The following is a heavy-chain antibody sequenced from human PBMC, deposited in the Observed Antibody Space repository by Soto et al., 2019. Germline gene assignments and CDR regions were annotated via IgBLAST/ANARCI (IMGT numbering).Heavy chain of an antibody. Sequence: PGGSLRLSCAASGFPFSGSSIHWVRQASRKGLEWLGLIRSKANNYATAYGASVKGRFTISRDDSKNTAYLQMNSLKTEDTAIYYCSRQMFSPDNHWGQGTLVTVSS. J-gene: IGHJ5*02. CDR1: GFPFSGSS. CDR2: IRSKANNYAT. D-gene: IGHD3-10*02. CDR3: SRQMFSPDNH. V-gene: IGHV3-73*01.